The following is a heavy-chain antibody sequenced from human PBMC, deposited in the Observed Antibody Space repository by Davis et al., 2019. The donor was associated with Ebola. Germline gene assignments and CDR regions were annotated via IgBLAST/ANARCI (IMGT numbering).Heavy chain of an antibody. J-gene: IGHJ4*02. CDR2: ISSSGSTI. CDR1: GFTFSGYY. V-gene: IGHV3-11*01. Sequence: GESLKISCAASGFTFSGYYMSWIRQAPGKGLEWVSYISSSGSTIYYADSVKGRFTISRDNAKNSLYLQMNSLRAEDTAVYYCARLYGDSAFDYWGQGTLVTVSS. CDR3: ARLYGDSAFDY. D-gene: IGHD4-17*01.